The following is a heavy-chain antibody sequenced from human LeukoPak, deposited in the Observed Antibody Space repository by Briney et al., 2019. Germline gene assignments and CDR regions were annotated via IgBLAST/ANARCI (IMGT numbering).Heavy chain of an antibody. CDR3: ARGRAMAIFGSVSPPAL. D-gene: IGHD3-3*01. Sequence: SETLSLTCTVSGGSISSGGYYWSWIRQHPGKGLEWIGYIYYSGSTYYNPSLKSRVTISVDTSKDQFSLKLSSVTAADTAVYYCARGRAMAIFGSVSPPALWGQGTLVTVSS. V-gene: IGHV4-31*03. CDR2: IYYSGST. CDR1: GGSISSGGYY. J-gene: IGHJ4*02.